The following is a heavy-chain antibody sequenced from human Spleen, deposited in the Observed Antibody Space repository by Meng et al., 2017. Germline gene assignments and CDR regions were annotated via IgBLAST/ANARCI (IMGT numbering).Heavy chain of an antibody. V-gene: IGHV3-30*10. CDR2: TTYDGSKK. D-gene: IGHD2-15*01. CDR3: ATPTHLRKTGYCTGGSSYFFDN. CDR1: GFTFSSYA. J-gene: IGHJ4*02. Sequence: GESLKISCAASGFTFSSYAMSWVRQAPGKGLEWVAVTTYDGSKKCYKDSVKGRISISRDNSKNTLYLQMNSLRAEDLAVYYCATPTHLRKTGYCTGGSSYFFDNWGQGTLVTVSS.